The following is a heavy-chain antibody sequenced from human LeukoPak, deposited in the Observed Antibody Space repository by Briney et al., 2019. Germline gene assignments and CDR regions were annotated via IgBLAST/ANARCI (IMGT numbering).Heavy chain of an antibody. J-gene: IGHJ4*02. Sequence: GASVKVSCKASGYTFTGYYMHWVRQAPGQGLEWMGWINPNSGGTNYAQKFQGRVTMTRGTSINTAYMELSRLRSDDTAVYYCARIDGYSVAYWGQGTLVTVSS. V-gene: IGHV1-2*02. D-gene: IGHD2-15*01. CDR1: GYTFTGYY. CDR3: ARIDGYSVAY. CDR2: INPNSGGT.